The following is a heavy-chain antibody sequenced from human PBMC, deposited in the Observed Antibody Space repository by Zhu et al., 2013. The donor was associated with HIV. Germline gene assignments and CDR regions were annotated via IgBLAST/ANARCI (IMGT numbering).Heavy chain of an antibody. CDR1: GYTFTSYG. J-gene: IGHJ5*02. Sequence: QVQLVQSGAEVKKPGASVKVSCKASGYTFTSYGISWVRQAPGQGLEWMGWISAYNGNTSTSTAYMELRSLRSDDTAVYYCARDTGWFDPWGQGTLVTVSS. CDR3: ARDTGWFDP. V-gene: IGHV1-18*01. CDR2: ISAYNG.